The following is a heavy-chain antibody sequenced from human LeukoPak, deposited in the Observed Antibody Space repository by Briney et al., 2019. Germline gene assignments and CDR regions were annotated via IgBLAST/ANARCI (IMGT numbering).Heavy chain of an antibody. J-gene: IGHJ5*02. CDR2: ISGDGDRT. D-gene: IGHD5-12*01. CDR1: GINFNTYA. V-gene: IGHV3-43*02. Sequence: GGSLRLSCAASGINFNTYAMHWVRQAPGKGLEWVSLISGDGDRTSYADSVKGRFTISRDNDKNSLYLQMNSLRIEDTALYYCAKDRGYEVIFDPWGQGTLVTVSS. CDR3: AKDRGYEVIFDP.